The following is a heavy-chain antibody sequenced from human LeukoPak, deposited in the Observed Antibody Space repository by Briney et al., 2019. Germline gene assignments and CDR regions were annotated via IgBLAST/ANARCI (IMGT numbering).Heavy chain of an antibody. CDR2: FDPEDGET. Sequence: ASVKVSCKVSGYTLTELSMHWVRQAPGKGLEWMGGFDPEDGETIYAQKFQGRVTMTEDTSTDTAYMELSSLRSEDTAVYYCATAMGLGELSLLGFDYWGQGTLVTVSS. V-gene: IGHV1-24*01. CDR3: ATAMGLGELSLLGFDY. J-gene: IGHJ4*02. D-gene: IGHD3-16*02. CDR1: GYTLTELS.